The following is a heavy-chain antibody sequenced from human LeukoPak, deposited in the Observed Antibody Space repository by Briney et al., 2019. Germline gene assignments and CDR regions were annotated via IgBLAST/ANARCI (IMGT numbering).Heavy chain of an antibody. V-gene: IGHV4-34*01. Sequence: SETLSPTCAVYGGSFSGYYWSWIRQPPGKGLEWIGEINHSGSTNYNPSLKSRVTISVDTSKNQFSLKLSSVTAADTAVYYCARHTYYDYVWGSYRRRYFDYWGQGTLVTVSS. CDR2: INHSGST. CDR1: GGSFSGYY. CDR3: ARHTYYDYVWGSYRRRYFDY. J-gene: IGHJ4*02. D-gene: IGHD3-16*02.